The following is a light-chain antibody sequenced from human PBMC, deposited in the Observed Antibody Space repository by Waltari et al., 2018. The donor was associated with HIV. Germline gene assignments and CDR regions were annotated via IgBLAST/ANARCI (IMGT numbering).Light chain of an antibody. V-gene: IGKV1-39*01. Sequence: DIQMTQSPSSLSASVGDRVTITCQSSQNIFDYVNWYQHKPGKAPKLLIYAASSLQSGVPSRFSGSGSGTQFTLTISALDPDDFATYYCQQSSSTPFTFGPGTEVDIK. CDR1: QNIFDY. J-gene: IGKJ3*01. CDR3: QQSSSTPFT. CDR2: AAS.